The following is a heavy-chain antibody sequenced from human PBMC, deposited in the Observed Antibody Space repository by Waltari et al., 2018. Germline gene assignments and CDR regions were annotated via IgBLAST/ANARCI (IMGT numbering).Heavy chain of an antibody. V-gene: IGHV1-69*05. CDR1: GGTFSRYA. CDR2: IIPIFGTA. Sequence: QVQLVQSGAEVKKPGSSVNVSCKASGGTFSRYAISWVRPAPGQGLEWMGGIIPIFGTANYAQKFQGRVTITTDESTSTAYMELSSLRSEDTAVYYSARDYYDSSGPPVWGKGTTVTVSS. CDR3: ARDYYDSSGPPV. D-gene: IGHD3-22*01. J-gene: IGHJ6*04.